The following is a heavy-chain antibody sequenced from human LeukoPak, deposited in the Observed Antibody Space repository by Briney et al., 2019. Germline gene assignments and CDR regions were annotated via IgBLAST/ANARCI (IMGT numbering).Heavy chain of an antibody. Sequence: ASVTVSCTASGYTFTSYGISWVRQAPGQGLEWMGWISAYKGNTNYAQKLQGRVTMTTDTSTSTAYMELRSLRSDDTAVYYCARLLLKAAAVDYWGQGTLVTVSS. CDR3: ARLLLKAAAVDY. D-gene: IGHD6-13*01. CDR2: ISAYKGNT. CDR1: GYTFTSYG. V-gene: IGHV1-18*01. J-gene: IGHJ4*02.